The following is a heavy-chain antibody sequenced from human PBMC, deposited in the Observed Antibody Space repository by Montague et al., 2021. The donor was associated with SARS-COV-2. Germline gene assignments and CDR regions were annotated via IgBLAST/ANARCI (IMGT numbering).Heavy chain of an antibody. CDR2: ISAYNGNT. J-gene: IGHJ5*02. D-gene: IGHD6-19*01. CDR1: GYTFTSYG. V-gene: IGHV1-18*01. CDR3: ATAVAGFSWFDP. Sequence: SGKVSFKASGYTFTSYGISWVRQAPGQGLEWMGWISAYNGNTNYAQKLQGRVTMATDTSTSTAYMELRSLRSDDTAVYYCATAVAGFSWFDPWGQGTLVTVSS.